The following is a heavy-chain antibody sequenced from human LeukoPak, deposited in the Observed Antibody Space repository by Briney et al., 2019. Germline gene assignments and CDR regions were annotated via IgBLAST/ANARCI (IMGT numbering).Heavy chain of an antibody. CDR3: AREELWFGESSPYFDY. CDR2: INPNSGGT. CDR1: GYTFTGYY. D-gene: IGHD3-10*01. Sequence: ASVKVSCKASGYTFTGYYMHWVRQAPGQGLEWMGWINPNSGGTNYAQKFQGRVTMTRDTSISTAYMELSRLRSDDTAVYYCAREELWFGESSPYFDYWGQGTLVTVSS. J-gene: IGHJ4*02. V-gene: IGHV1-2*02.